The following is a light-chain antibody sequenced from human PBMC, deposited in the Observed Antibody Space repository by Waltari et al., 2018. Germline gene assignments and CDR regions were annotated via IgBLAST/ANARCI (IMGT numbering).Light chain of an antibody. CDR2: EVT. CDR1: RSDVGGYNY. J-gene: IGLJ1*01. CDR3: SSYRGSKTLLYV. Sequence: QSALTQPASVSGYPGQSITISCPGTRSDVGGYNYVPLYPQYPGKAPKLIIYEVTNLPSGFSNRFSGSKSGNTASLTISGLQSEDEADYFCSSYRGSKTLLYVFGTGTTVTVL. V-gene: IGLV2-14*01.